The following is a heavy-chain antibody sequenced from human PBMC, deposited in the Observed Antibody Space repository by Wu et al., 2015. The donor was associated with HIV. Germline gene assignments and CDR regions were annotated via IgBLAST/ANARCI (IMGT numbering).Heavy chain of an antibody. CDR3: ARIVAGSLDY. Sequence: QVQLQESGPGLVKPSETLSLTCTVSGAFISNSHWTWVRQPAGKGLEWVGRIYSSMYRSGTDCNPSLKSRVTMSLDTSKNQFSLKLTSVTAADTAVYYCARIVAGSLDYWGQGTRVTVSS. V-gene: IGHV4-4*07. D-gene: IGHD6-19*01. CDR2: IYSSMYRSGT. CDR1: GAFISNSH. J-gene: IGHJ4*02.